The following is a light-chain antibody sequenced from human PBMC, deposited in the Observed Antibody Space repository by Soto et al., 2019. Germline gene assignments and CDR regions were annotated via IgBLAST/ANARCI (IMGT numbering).Light chain of an antibody. CDR1: QSVSSSY. CDR2: GAS. V-gene: IGKV3-20*01. Sequence: EIVLTQSPGTLSLSPGERATLSCRASQSVSSSYLAWYQQKPGQAPRLLIWGASSRATGIPDRFSGSGSGTDFTLTISRLEPEDFAVYYCQQYGSSPPLTFGQGTRLEIK. J-gene: IGKJ5*01. CDR3: QQYGSSPPLT.